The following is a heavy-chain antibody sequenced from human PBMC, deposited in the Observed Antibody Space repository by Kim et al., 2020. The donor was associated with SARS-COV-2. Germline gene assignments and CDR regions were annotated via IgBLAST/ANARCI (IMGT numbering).Heavy chain of an antibody. CDR2: IYSGGST. J-gene: IGHJ6*02. V-gene: IGHV3-53*01. Sequence: GGSLRLSCAASGFTVSSNYMSWVRQAPGKGLEWVSVIYSGGSTYYADSVKGRFTISRDNSKNTLYLQMNSLRAEDTAVYYCARDFWDSSATNYYGMDVWGQGTTVTVSS. CDR3: ARDFWDSSATNYYGMDV. D-gene: IGHD3-22*01. CDR1: GFTVSSNY.